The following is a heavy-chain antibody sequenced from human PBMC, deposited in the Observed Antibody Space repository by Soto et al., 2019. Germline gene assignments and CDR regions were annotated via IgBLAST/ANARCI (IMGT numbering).Heavy chain of an antibody. V-gene: IGHV1-46*01. CDR2: INPNDGTT. Sequence: QVQLVQSGAEVKKPGASVKVSCRASGYTFTTYFMQWVRQAPGQGLEWVGIINPNDGTTSYEQKFKGRVSMTRDTSTSTVYMDLSSLRSEDTAVYYCETSLQLRKGWAFDHWGQGTLVTVSS. CDR3: ETSLQLRKGWAFDH. D-gene: IGHD1-7*01. CDR1: GYTFTTYF. J-gene: IGHJ4*02.